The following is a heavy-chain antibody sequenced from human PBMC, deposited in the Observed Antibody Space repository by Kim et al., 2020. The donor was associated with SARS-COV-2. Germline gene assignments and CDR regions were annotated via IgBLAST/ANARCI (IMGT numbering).Heavy chain of an antibody. CDR1: GYTFTSYD. Sequence: ASVKVSCKASGYTFTSYDINWVRQATGQGLEWMGWMNPNSGNTGYAQKFQGRVTMTRNTSISTAYMELSSLRSEDTAVYYCARGLITMVRGRGPAPFGYWGQGTLVTVSS. CDR3: ARGLITMVRGRGPAPFGY. J-gene: IGHJ4*02. CDR2: MNPNSGNT. V-gene: IGHV1-8*01. D-gene: IGHD3-10*01.